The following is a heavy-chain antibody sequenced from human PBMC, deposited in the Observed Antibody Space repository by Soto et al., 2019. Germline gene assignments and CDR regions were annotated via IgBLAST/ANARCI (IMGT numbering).Heavy chain of an antibody. D-gene: IGHD3-10*01. V-gene: IGHV4-39*01. CDR3: AKNALSLLWFGELHWFDP. CDR1: GGSISSSSYY. CDR2: IYYSGST. Sequence: SETLSLTCTVSGGSISSSSYYWGWIRQPPGKGLEWIGSIYYSGSTYYNPSLKSRVTISVDTSKNQFSLKLSSVTAADTAVYYCAKNALSLLWFGELHWFDPWGQGTLVTVSS. J-gene: IGHJ5*02.